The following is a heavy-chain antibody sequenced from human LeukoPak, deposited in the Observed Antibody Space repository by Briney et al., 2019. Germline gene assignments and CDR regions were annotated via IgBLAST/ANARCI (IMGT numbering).Heavy chain of an antibody. CDR3: ARDAAVITIFGVVIQYFDY. V-gene: IGHV1-18*01. CDR1: GYTFTSYG. CDR2: ISAYNGNT. J-gene: IGHJ4*02. Sequence: ASVKVPCKASGYTFTSYGISWVRQAPGQGLEWMGWISAYNGNTNYAQKLQGRVTMTTDTSTSTAYMELRSLRSDDTAVYYCARDAAVITIFGVVIQYFDYWGQGTLVTVSS. D-gene: IGHD3-3*01.